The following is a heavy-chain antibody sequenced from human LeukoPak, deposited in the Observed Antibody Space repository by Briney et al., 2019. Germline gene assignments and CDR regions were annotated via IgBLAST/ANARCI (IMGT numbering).Heavy chain of an antibody. Sequence: SETLSLTCTVSGGSISSSSYYWGWIRQPPGKGLEWIGSIYYSGSTYYNPSLKSRVTISGDTSKNQFSLKLSSVTAADTAVYYCARAMTTVATSNHYFDYWGQGTLVTVSS. V-gene: IGHV4-39*01. CDR3: ARAMTTVATSNHYFDY. CDR2: IYYSGST. J-gene: IGHJ4*02. CDR1: GGSISSSSYY. D-gene: IGHD4-17*01.